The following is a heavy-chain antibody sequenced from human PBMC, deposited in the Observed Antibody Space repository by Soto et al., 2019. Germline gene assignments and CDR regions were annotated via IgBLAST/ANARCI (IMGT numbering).Heavy chain of an antibody. CDR3: ARGPSGWDDFDD. Sequence: ASVKVSCKASGYTFTSYDINWVRQATGQGLEWMGWMNPNSGNTGYAQKFQGRVTMTRNTSISTAYMELSSLRSEDTAVYYCARGPSGWDDFDDWGQGILVTVAS. V-gene: IGHV1-8*01. CDR1: GYTFTSYD. CDR2: MNPNSGNT. D-gene: IGHD6-19*01. J-gene: IGHJ4*02.